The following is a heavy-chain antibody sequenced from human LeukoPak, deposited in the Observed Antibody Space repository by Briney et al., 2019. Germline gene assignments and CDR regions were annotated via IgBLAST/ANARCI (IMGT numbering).Heavy chain of an antibody. V-gene: IGHV4-34*01. CDR3: ARLPSDYMDV. J-gene: IGHJ6*03. CDR1: GGSFSGYY. CDR2: INHSGST. Sequence: SETLSLTCAVYGGSFSGYYWSWIRQPPGKGLEWIGEINHSGSTNYNPSLKSRVTISVDTSKNQFSLRLSSVTAADTAVYYCARLPSDYMDVWGKGTTVTVSS.